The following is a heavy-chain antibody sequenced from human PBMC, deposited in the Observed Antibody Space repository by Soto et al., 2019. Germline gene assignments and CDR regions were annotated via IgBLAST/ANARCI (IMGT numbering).Heavy chain of an antibody. CDR1: GFTFSGDA. CDR3: AKPILVGARLRSAFDY. J-gene: IGHJ4*02. D-gene: IGHD1-26*01. Sequence: PGGSLRLSFAAAGFTFSGDAMSWVRQAQGKGLEWVSAISGSGGSTYYADSVKGRFTISRDNSKNTLYLQMNSLRAEDTAVYYCAKPILVGARLRSAFDYWGQGTLVTVSS. CDR2: ISGSGGST. V-gene: IGHV3-23*01.